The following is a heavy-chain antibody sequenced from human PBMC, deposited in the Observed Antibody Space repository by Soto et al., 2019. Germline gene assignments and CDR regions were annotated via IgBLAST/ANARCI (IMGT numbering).Heavy chain of an antibody. J-gene: IGHJ4*01. CDR2: ISGSGIYT. CDR3: AIQIGELRALTDF. CDR1: GFTFSRYA. D-gene: IGHD1-7*01. Sequence: PGGFLRLSCAASGFTFSRYAMTWVRQSPGKGLEYVSAISGSGIYTDYADSVKGRFTVSRDNTKNTLYLHMKSLRAEDTALYYCAIQIGELRALTDFWGQRILVTDSP. V-gene: IGHV3-23*01.